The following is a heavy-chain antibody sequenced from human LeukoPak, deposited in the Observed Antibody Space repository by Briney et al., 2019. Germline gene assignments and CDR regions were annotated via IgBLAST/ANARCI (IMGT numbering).Heavy chain of an antibody. Sequence: GSLRLSCAASGFTFSSYWMHWVRQAPGKGLVWVSRINSDGSSTIYADSVKGRFTISRDNAKNTLYLQMNSLRAEDTAVYYCAKDPLWVVVVPAAPDFDYWGQGTLVTVSS. CDR2: INSDGSST. J-gene: IGHJ4*02. CDR1: GFTFSSYW. D-gene: IGHD2-2*01. CDR3: AKDPLWVVVVPAAPDFDY. V-gene: IGHV3-74*01.